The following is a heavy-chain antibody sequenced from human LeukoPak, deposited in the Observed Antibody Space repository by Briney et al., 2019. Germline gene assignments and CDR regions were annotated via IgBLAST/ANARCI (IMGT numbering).Heavy chain of an antibody. D-gene: IGHD3-16*01. Sequence: SETLSLTCTVSGGSISSGSYYWSWIRQPAGKGLEWIGRIYTSGSTNYNPSLKSRVTISADTSKNQFSLKLSSVTAGDTPVYYCARGSDYVPPSRAFDYWGQGTLVTVSS. J-gene: IGHJ4*02. CDR1: GGSISSGSYY. CDR2: IYTSGST. V-gene: IGHV4-61*02. CDR3: ARGSDYVPPSRAFDY.